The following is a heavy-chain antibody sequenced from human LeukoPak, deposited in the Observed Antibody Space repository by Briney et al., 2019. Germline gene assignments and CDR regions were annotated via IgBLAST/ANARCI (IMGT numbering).Heavy chain of an antibody. V-gene: IGHV4-39*01. D-gene: IGHD3-9*01. J-gene: IGHJ4*02. CDR3: ARLISRSYDILTGYYSGDY. Sequence: SETLSLTCTVSGGSISSSSYYWGWIRQPPGKGLEWIGSIYYSGSTYYNPSLKSRVTISVDTSKNQFSLKLSSVTAADAAVYYCARLISRSYDILTGYYSGDYWGQGTLVTVSS. CDR2: IYYSGST. CDR1: GGSISSSSYY.